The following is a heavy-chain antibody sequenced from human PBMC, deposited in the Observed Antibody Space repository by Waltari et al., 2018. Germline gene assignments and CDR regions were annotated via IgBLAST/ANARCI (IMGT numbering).Heavy chain of an antibody. CDR2: INPSGGST. CDR1: GYTFTSYY. V-gene: IGHV1-46*01. Sequence: QVQLVQSGTEVKKPGASVKVSCKASGYTFTSYYMHWVRQAPGQGLEWMGIINPSGGSTSYAQKFQGRVTMTRDTSTSTVYMELSSLRSEDTAGYYCARSLSGKFRFDPWGQGTLVTVSS. CDR3: ARSLSGKFRFDP. J-gene: IGHJ5*02. D-gene: IGHD2-15*01.